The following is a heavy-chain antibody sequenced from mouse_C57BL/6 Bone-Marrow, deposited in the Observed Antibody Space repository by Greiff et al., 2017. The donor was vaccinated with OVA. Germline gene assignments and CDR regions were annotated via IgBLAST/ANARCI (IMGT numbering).Heavy chain of an antibody. D-gene: IGHD1-1*01. Sequence: VQLKESGPGLVKPSQSLSLTCSVTGYSITSGYYWNWIRQFPGNKLEWMGYISYDGSNNYNPSLKNRISITRDTSKNQFFLKLNSVTTEDTATYYGASGLLLRYPWFAYWGQGTLVTVSA. CDR2: ISYDGSN. CDR1: GYSITSGYY. V-gene: IGHV3-6*01. CDR3: ASGLLLRYPWFAY. J-gene: IGHJ3*01.